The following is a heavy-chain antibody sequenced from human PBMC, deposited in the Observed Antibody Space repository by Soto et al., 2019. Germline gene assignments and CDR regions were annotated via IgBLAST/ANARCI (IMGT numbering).Heavy chain of an antibody. CDR1: GYTFTSYG. J-gene: IGHJ5*02. D-gene: IGHD2-2*01. CDR3: ARDPNIVVVPAAMLDWFDP. V-gene: IGHV1-18*01. Sequence: GASVKVSCKASGYTFTSYGISWVRQAPGQGLEWMGWISAYNGNTNYAQKLQGRVTMTTDTSTSTAYMELRSLRSDDTAVYYCARDPNIVVVPAAMLDWFDPWGQGTLVTVSS. CDR2: ISAYNGNT.